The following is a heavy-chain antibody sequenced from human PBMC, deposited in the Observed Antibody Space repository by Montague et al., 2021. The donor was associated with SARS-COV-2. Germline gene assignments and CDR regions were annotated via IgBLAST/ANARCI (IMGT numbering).Heavy chain of an antibody. J-gene: IGHJ4*02. D-gene: IGHD2-21*01. Sequence: SLRLSCAASGFTFSTYSMHWVRQAPGKGLVWVSRISPSSRYIYYTDSVKGRFTISRDNAKNSLYLQMNSLRAEDTALYYCVRDGPERPCVVVSGIQFDSWGQGTLVTVSS. CDR1: GFTFSTYS. CDR3: VRDGPERPCVVVSGIQFDS. V-gene: IGHV3-21*01. CDR2: ISPSSRYI.